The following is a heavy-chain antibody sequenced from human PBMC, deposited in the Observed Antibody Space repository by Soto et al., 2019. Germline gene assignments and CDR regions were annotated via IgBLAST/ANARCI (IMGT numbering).Heavy chain of an antibody. CDR2: IFHSGAT. CDR1: GASVSSGDL. CDR3: ARGYGTARRWFDF. J-gene: IGHJ5*01. D-gene: IGHD5-18*01. V-gene: IGHV4-4*02. Sequence: PSETLSLTCAVSGASVSSGDLWTCVRQSPGKGPECIGEIFHSGATNYNPSLKSRVDISMDKSKNQFSLRLTSVTAADTAVYYCARGYGTARRWFDFWGQGTLVTV.